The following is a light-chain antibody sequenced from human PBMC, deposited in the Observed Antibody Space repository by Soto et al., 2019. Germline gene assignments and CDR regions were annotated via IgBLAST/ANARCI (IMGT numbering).Light chain of an antibody. CDR3: SSYTSTSTQV. CDR1: SSDIGRYNY. Sequence: QSALTQPASVSGSPGQSITISCTGTSSDIGRYNYVSWYQQHPGKVPKLIISEVRNRPSGVSDRFSGSKSGNSASLTISGLQAGDEADYYCSSYTSTSTQVFGSGTQLTVL. V-gene: IGLV2-14*01. CDR2: EVR. J-gene: IGLJ1*01.